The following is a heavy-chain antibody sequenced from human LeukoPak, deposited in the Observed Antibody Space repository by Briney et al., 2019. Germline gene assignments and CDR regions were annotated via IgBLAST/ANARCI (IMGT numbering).Heavy chain of an antibody. J-gene: IGHJ4*02. CDR1: GFTFSSYS. CDR2: ISAGDST. V-gene: IGHV3-23*01. Sequence: GGSLTLSCAASGFTFSSYSMSWVRQPPGKGLEWVSAISAGDSTYYADSVKGRFTISRDNSKNTLYLQMNSLRAEDTGVYYCAKRGQDYYDSSGYYYQDWGQGTLVIVSS. CDR3: AKRGQDYYDSSGYYYQD. D-gene: IGHD3-22*01.